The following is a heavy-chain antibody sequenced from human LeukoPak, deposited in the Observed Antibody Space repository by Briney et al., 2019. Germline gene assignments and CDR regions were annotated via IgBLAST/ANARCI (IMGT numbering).Heavy chain of an antibody. CDR3: ARADSSSFSVDV. Sequence: PSETLSLTCTVSGGSISSSSYYWGWIRQPPGKGLEWIGSIYYSGSTYYNPSLKSRITISVDTSKNQFSLKLSSVTAADTAVYSCARADSSSFSVDVWGKGTTVTASS. CDR1: GGSISSSSYY. V-gene: IGHV4-39*07. CDR2: IYYSGST. D-gene: IGHD6-6*01. J-gene: IGHJ6*04.